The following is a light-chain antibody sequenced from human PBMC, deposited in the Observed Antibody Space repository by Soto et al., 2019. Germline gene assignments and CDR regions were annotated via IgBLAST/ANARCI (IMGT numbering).Light chain of an antibody. CDR1: TSNLGAGYD. Sequence: QSALTQPPSVSGAPGQRVTLSCTGNTSNLGAGYDVHWYQQLPGAAPKLVIFGNRNRPSGVPERFSGSKSGTSASLAITGLQAEDEADYYCQAYDYSLTASMFGGGTQLTVL. CDR2: GNR. CDR3: QAYDYSLTASM. V-gene: IGLV1-40*01. J-gene: IGLJ3*02.